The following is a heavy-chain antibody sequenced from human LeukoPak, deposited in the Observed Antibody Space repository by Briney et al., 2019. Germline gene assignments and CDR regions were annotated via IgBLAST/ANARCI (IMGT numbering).Heavy chain of an antibody. CDR1: GFTFYNSG. D-gene: IGHD1-26*01. CDR3: AIEQWELKY. J-gene: IGHJ4*02. V-gene: IGHV3-23*01. Sequence: PGGSLRLSCAASGFTFYNSGMGWVRQAPGKGLEWVSAISGSGGTTYYADSVKGRFTISRGDSKNTLYLQMNSLRAEDTAVYYCAIEQWELKYWGQGTLVTVYS. CDR2: ISGSGGTT.